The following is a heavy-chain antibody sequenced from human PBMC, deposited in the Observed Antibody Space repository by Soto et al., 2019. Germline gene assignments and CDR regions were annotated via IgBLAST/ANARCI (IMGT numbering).Heavy chain of an antibody. D-gene: IGHD2-2*01. V-gene: IGHV3-23*01. CDR3: AKGACSSTSCYEDYYYGMDV. CDR2: ISGSGGST. J-gene: IGHJ6*02. CDR1: GFTFSSYA. Sequence: GGSLRLSCAASGFTFSSYAMSWVRQAPGKGLEWVSAISGSGGSTYYADSVKGRFTISRDNSKNTLYLQMNSLRAEDTAVYYCAKGACSSTSCYEDYYYGMDVWGQGTTVTVSS.